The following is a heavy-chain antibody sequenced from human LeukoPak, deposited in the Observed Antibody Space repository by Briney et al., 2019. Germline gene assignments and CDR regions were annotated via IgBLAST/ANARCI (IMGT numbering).Heavy chain of an antibody. Sequence: GGSLRLSCAASGFTVSSNYMSWVRQAPGKGLEWVSVIYSSGSTYYADSVKGRFTISRDNSKNTLYLQMNSLRAEDTAVYYCARGPAPTWVYGDYVYLDYWGQGTLVTVSS. CDR1: GFTVSSNY. J-gene: IGHJ4*02. CDR3: ARGPAPTWVYGDYVYLDY. D-gene: IGHD4-17*01. V-gene: IGHV3-66*01. CDR2: IYSSGST.